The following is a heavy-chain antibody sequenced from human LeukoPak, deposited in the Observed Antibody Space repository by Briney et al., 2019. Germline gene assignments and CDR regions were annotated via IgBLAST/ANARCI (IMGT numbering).Heavy chain of an antibody. Sequence: RGASVKVSCKASGYTFTGYYMHWVRQAPGQGLEWMGWINPNSGGTNYAQKFQGRVTMTRDTSISTAYMELSRLRSDDTAVYYCARDRASGIAAAYYYYYMDVWGKGTTVTVSS. V-gene: IGHV1-2*02. CDR2: INPNSGGT. CDR1: GYTFTGYY. J-gene: IGHJ6*03. D-gene: IGHD6-25*01. CDR3: ARDRASGIAAAYYYYYMDV.